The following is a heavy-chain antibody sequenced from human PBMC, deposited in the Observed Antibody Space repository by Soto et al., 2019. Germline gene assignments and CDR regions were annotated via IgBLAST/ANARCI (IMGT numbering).Heavy chain of an antibody. J-gene: IGHJ3*02. D-gene: IGHD3-9*01. CDR3: ARGLRYFDWSYDAFDI. CDR1: GYSFTSYW. V-gene: IGHV5-10-1*01. Sequence: GESLKISCKGSGYSFTSYWISWVRQMPGKGLEWMGRIDPSDSYTNYSPSFQGHVTISADKSISTAYLQWSSLKASDTAMYYCARGLRYFDWSYDAFDIWGQGTMVTV. CDR2: IDPSDSYT.